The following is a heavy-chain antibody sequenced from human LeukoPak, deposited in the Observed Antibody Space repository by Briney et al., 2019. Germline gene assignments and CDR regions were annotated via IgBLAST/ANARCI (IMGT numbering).Heavy chain of an antibody. D-gene: IGHD5-24*01. CDR1: GGSFSGYY. J-gene: IGHJ4*02. Sequence: PSETLSLTCAVYGGSFSGYYWGWIRQPPGKGLEWIGEINHSGSTNYNPSLKSRVTISVDTSKNQFSLKLSSVTAADTAVYYCARGGWLQFPRREALDYWGQGTLVTVSS. CDR3: ARGGWLQFPRREALDY. V-gene: IGHV4-34*01. CDR2: INHSGST.